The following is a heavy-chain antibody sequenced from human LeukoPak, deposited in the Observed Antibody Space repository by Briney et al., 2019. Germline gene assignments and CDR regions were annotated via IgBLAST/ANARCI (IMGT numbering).Heavy chain of an antibody. CDR2: INPNSGDT. CDR3: ARRTLNSVDMATTADF. Sequence: GASVKVSCKASGYTFTGYYIQWVRQPPGQGLEWMGWINPNSGDTNYAQTFQGRVTMTRDTSISTAYMELSRLRSDDTAVYYCARRTLNSVDMATTADFWGQGTLVTVSS. CDR1: GYTFTGYY. J-gene: IGHJ4*02. D-gene: IGHD5-24*01. V-gene: IGHV1-2*02.